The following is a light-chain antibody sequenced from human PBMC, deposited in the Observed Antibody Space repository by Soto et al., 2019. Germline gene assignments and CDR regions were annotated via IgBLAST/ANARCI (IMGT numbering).Light chain of an antibody. V-gene: IGKV1-13*02. CDR2: DAS. Sequence: IQLTQSPSSLSASVGDRVTITRRAGQDIGSALAWYQQRPGKAPKLLLYDASNLEAGVPSRFSGSGSGTDFNLTITSLRTEDFATYYWQQFNGFPLTFGGGTKVQIK. J-gene: IGKJ4*01. CDR1: QDIGSA. CDR3: QQFNGFPLT.